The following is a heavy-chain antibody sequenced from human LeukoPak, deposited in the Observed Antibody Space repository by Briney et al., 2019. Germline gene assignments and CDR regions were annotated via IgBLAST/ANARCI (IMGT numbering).Heavy chain of an antibody. Sequence: PGGSLRLSCAASGFTFSSYWMSWVRQAPGKGLEWVANIKQDGSEKYYVDSVKGRFTISRDNAKNSLYLQMNSLRAEDTAVYYCATVVVVPAAPNWFDPWGQGTLVTVSS. D-gene: IGHD2-2*01. CDR1: GFTFSSYW. CDR2: IKQDGSEK. V-gene: IGHV3-7*03. CDR3: ATVVVVPAAPNWFDP. J-gene: IGHJ5*02.